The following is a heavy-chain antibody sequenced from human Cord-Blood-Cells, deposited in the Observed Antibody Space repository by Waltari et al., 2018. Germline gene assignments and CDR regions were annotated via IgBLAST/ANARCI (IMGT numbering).Heavy chain of an antibody. CDR3: AMHKRGYSYGYYSYCGMDV. Sequence: QVQLPQSGAAVKKTGASVTVSCKGSGYTFTGSDSNSVRHATGQGLEWIGWMNPNSGNTVYAQKFQDRVTMTRNTSISTAYMGLSSLRSEDTAVYYCAMHKRGYSYGYYSYCGMDVWGQVTTVTVSS. J-gene: IGHJ6*02. V-gene: IGHV1-8*01. D-gene: IGHD5-18*01. CDR1: GYTFTGSD. CDR2: MNPNSGNT.